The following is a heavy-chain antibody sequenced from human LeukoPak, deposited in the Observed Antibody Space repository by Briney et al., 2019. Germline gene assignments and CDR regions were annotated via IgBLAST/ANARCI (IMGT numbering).Heavy chain of an antibody. CDR1: GGTFSSYA. D-gene: IGHD5-18*01. Sequence: GASVKVSCKASGGTFSSYAISWVRQAPGQGLEWMGGIIPIFGTANYAQKFQGRVTITADESTSTAYMELRSLRSDDAAVYYCARDPGYSYPMGDYWGQGTLVTVSS. V-gene: IGHV1-69*13. CDR2: IIPIFGTA. J-gene: IGHJ4*02. CDR3: ARDPGYSYPMGDY.